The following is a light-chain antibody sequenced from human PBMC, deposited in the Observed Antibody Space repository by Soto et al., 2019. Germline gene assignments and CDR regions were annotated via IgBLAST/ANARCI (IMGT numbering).Light chain of an antibody. Sequence: QSALTQPASVSGSPGQSITISCTGTSSDVGGYKYVSWYQQHPGRAPKLLIYDVSDRPSGVSNRFSGSKSGNTASLTISGLQAEDEADYYCSSYTTISTLVFGGGTQLTVL. CDR1: SSDVGGYKY. J-gene: IGLJ2*01. V-gene: IGLV2-14*03. CDR2: DVS. CDR3: SSYTTISTLV.